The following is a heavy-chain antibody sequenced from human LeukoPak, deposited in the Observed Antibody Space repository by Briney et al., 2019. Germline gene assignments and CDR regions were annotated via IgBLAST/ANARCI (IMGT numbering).Heavy chain of an antibody. Sequence: GGSLRLSCAASGFTFSSYDMHWVRQATGKGLEWVSAIGTAGDTYYPGSVKGRFTISRENAKNSLYLQMNSLRAGDTAVYYCARGPFGSCWYHGSGAYQHFDYWGQGTLVTVSS. CDR1: GFTFSSYD. J-gene: IGHJ4*02. D-gene: IGHD6-13*01. V-gene: IGHV3-13*01. CDR2: IGTAGDT. CDR3: ARGPFGSCWYHGSGAYQHFDY.